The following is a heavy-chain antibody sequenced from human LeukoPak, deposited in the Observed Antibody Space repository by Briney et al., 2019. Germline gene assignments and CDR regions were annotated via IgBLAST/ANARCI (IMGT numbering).Heavy chain of an antibody. CDR2: ISGSGGST. CDR3: ESTLYCSSTSCYTGHDAFDI. CDR1: GFTFSSYA. D-gene: IGHD2-2*02. V-gene: IGHV3-23*01. Sequence: GGSLRLSCAASGFTFSSYAMSWVRQAPGKGLEWVSAISGSGGSTYYADSVKGRFTISRDNSKNTLYLQMNSLRAEDTAVYYCESTLYCSSTSCYTGHDAFDIWGQRTMVTVSS. J-gene: IGHJ3*02.